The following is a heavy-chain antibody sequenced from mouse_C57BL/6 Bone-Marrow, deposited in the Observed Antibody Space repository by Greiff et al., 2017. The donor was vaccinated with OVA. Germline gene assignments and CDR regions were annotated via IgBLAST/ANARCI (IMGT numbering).Heavy chain of an antibody. Sequence: EVQLQQSGAELVRPWASVKLSCTASGFNFKDYYMHWVQQRPEQGLEWIGWIDPENGDTAYASTFQGKATITADTSSNTTYLQLSSLTSEDTAVYYCTNYGFAYWGQGTLVTVSA. CDR1: GFNFKDYY. CDR3: TNYGFAY. D-gene: IGHD1-1*01. CDR2: IDPENGDT. V-gene: IGHV14-4*01. J-gene: IGHJ3*01.